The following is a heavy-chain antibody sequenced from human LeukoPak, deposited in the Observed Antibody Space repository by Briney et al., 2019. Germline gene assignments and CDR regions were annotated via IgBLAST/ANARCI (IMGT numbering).Heavy chain of an antibody. CDR2: IYYSGST. D-gene: IGHD6-6*01. J-gene: IGHJ6*03. Sequence: SETLSLTCTVSGGSISSGDYYWSWIRQPPGKGLEWIGYIYYSGSTYYNPSLKSRLTISVDTSNSQFSLKLSSVTAADTAVYYCARDVAACPSQDYYYYYYMDVWGKGTTVTVSS. V-gene: IGHV4-30-4*08. CDR3: ARDVAACPSQDYYYYYYMDV. CDR1: GGSISSGDYY.